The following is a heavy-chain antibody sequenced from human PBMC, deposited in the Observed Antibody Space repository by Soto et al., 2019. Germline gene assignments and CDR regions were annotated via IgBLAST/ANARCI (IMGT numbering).Heavy chain of an antibody. CDR1: GFTFSSYW. CDR3: ARGPPVVVPAAIDPGYYYYMDV. V-gene: IGHV3-7*01. J-gene: IGHJ6*03. D-gene: IGHD2-2*01. CDR2: IKQDGSEK. Sequence: GGSLRLSCAASGFTFSSYWMSWVRQAPGKGLEWVANIKQDGSEKYYVDSVKGRFTISRDNAKNSLYLKMNSLRAEDTAVYYCARGPPVVVPAAIDPGYYYYMDVWGKGTTVTVSS.